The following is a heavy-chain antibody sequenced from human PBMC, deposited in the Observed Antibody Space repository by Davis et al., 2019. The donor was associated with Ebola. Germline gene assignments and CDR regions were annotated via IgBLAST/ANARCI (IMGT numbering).Heavy chain of an antibody. V-gene: IGHV5-51*01. D-gene: IGHD1-26*01. J-gene: IGHJ6*02. Sequence: GESLKISCKGSGYRFTTYWIDWVRQMPGKGLEWMGIIYPGDSDTTYSPSFQGQVTFSADKSISTAYLQWSSLKASDTAIYYCARRLTNWREADVWGQGTTVTVSS. CDR1: GYRFTTYW. CDR2: IYPGDSDT. CDR3: ARRLTNWREADV.